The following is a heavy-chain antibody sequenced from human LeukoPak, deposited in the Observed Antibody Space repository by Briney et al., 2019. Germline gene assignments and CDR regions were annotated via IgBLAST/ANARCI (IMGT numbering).Heavy chain of an antibody. CDR1: GFTFSDYY. Sequence: QPGGSLRLSCAASGFTFSDYYMSWIRQAPGKGLEWVSVIYSGGSTYYADSVKGRFTISRDNSKNTLYLQMNSLRAEDTAVYYCVPPRGYYYDSSGYDAFDIWGQGTMVTVSS. CDR3: VPPRGYYYDSSGYDAFDI. J-gene: IGHJ3*02. CDR2: IYSGGST. V-gene: IGHV3-66*01. D-gene: IGHD3-22*01.